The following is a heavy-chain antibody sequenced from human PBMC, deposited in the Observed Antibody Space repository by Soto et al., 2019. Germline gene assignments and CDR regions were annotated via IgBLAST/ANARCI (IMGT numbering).Heavy chain of an antibody. CDR1: GFTFSSYS. CDR3: VGDRPNRPGEAL. D-gene: IGHD3-16*01. CDR2: ISSSSTYI. V-gene: IGHV3-21*01. J-gene: IGHJ4*02. Sequence: EMQLVESGGGLVKPGGSLRLSCAASGFTFSSYSMNWVRQVPGKGLEWVSSISSSSTYIYYADSVKGRFTISRDNAKNSMYLQMDRLRAEDTALYSGVGDRPNRPGEALWGQGTLVTVSS.